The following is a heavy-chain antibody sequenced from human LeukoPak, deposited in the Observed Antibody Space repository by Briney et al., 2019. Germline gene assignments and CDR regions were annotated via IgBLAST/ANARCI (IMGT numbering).Heavy chain of an antibody. CDR2: IYSGGST. CDR3: ARGNSSGWYRPRYYYYYYMDV. J-gene: IGHJ6*03. D-gene: IGHD6-19*01. CDR1: GFTFSSYS. Sequence: GGSLRLSCAASGFTFSSYSMNWVRQAPGKGLEWVSVIYSGGSTYYADSVKGRFTISRDNSKNTLYLQMNSLRAEDTAVYYCARGNSSGWYRPRYYYYYYMDVWGKGTTVTISS. V-gene: IGHV3-53*01.